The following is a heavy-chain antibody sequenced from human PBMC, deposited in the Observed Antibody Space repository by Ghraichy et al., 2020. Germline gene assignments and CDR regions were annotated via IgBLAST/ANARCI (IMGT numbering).Heavy chain of an antibody. CDR1: GFAFSRHG. J-gene: IGHJ1*01. CDR3: VKDETVMVISPEH. D-gene: IGHD2-8*01. Sequence: GGSLRLSCAASGFAFSRHGMSWVRQASGKGLEWVSGMSAHGGSTYYADSVKGRFIISRDNSESTLYLQMNSLRAEDTAVYHCVKDETVMVISPEHWGPGTLVTVSS. V-gene: IGHV3-23*01. CDR2: MSAHGGST.